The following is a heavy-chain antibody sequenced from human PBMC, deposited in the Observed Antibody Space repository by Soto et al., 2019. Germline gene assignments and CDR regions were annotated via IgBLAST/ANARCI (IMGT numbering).Heavy chain of an antibody. J-gene: IGHJ4*02. Sequence: GGSLRLSCAASGFAVSGSYLTWVRHAPGKGLEWVSVIYSGGLTFYADSVKGRFTISRDSSKNTLYLQMNSLRAEDTAVYYCARGLGFCSGGSCYDFWGQGTLVTVSS. D-gene: IGHD2-15*01. CDR2: IYSGGLT. V-gene: IGHV3-53*01. CDR3: ARGLGFCSGGSCYDF. CDR1: GFAVSGSY.